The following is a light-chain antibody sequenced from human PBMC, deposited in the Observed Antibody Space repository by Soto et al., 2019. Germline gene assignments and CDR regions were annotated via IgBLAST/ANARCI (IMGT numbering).Light chain of an antibody. CDR3: SSHTTSSTRI. J-gene: IGLJ2*01. CDR1: SSDVGAYNY. V-gene: IGLV2-14*01. CDR2: EVT. Sequence: QPVLTQPASVSGSPGQSITISCTGTSSDVGAYNYVSWYQQHPGKAPKLLIYEVTNRPFGVSNRFSGSKSGNTASLTIAGLQTEDEADYYCSSHTTSSTRIFGGGTKLTVL.